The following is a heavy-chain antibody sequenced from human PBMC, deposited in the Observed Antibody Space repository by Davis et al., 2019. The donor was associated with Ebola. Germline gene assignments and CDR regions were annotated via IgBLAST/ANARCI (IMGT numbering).Heavy chain of an antibody. J-gene: IGHJ5*02. Sequence: GESLKISCAASGFTFSSYAMHWVRQAPGKGLEWVAVISYDGSNKYYADSVKGRFTISRDNSKNTLYLQMNSLRAEDTAVYYCAKPDRSSWYNWFDPWGQGTLVTVSS. D-gene: IGHD6-13*01. CDR2: ISYDGSNK. CDR3: AKPDRSSWYNWFDP. CDR1: GFTFSSYA. V-gene: IGHV3-30-3*02.